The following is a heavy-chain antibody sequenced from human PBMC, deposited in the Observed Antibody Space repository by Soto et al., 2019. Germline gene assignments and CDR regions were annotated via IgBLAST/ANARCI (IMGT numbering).Heavy chain of an antibody. CDR2: IYWNGIE. CDR3: AHGDPLDFHY. D-gene: IGHD3-10*01. V-gene: IGHV2-5*01. CDR1: GFSLGPSGVA. Sequence: QITLKESGPALVKPTQTLTLTCTFSGFSLGPSGVAVAWIRQPPGKALEWLALIYWNGIERYSPSLKSRLTITKDTSKSQVVLTVTNMDPVDTATYFCAHGDPLDFHYWGQGTLVTVSP. J-gene: IGHJ4*02.